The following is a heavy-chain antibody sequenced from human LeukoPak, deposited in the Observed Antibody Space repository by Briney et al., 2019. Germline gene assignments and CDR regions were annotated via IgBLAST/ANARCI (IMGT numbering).Heavy chain of an antibody. CDR1: GFTFSSYA. CDR2: ISGSGGST. CDR3: AKDIVATDYNFDY. V-gene: IGHV3-23*01. D-gene: IGHD5-12*01. J-gene: IGHJ4*02. Sequence: PGGSLRLSCAASGFTFSSYAMSWVRQAPGKGLGWVSAISGSGGSTYYADSVKGRYTISRDNSKNTLYLQMNSLRAEDTAVYYCAKDIVATDYNFDYWGQGTLVTVSS.